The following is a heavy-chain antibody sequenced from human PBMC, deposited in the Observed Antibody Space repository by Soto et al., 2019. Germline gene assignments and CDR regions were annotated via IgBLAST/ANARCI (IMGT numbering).Heavy chain of an antibody. D-gene: IGHD6-19*01. V-gene: IGHV3-15*07. J-gene: IGHJ4*02. Sequence: LLVESGGGFVQPGGSLRLSCVASGFTFSHAWMDWVRQAPGKGLEWVGRIKSISDGETTNYAASVAGRFTISRDESKNTLFLHVNSLKTEDTGVYYCTRRIAVAGTYYFDYWGQGTLVTVSS. CDR3: TRRIAVAGTYYFDY. CDR1: GFTFSHAW. CDR2: IKSISDGETT.